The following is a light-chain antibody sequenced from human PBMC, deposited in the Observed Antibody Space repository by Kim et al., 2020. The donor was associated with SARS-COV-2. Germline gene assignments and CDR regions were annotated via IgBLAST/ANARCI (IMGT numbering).Light chain of an antibody. CDR2: QDS. Sequence: SVSPGQAASIPCSGDKLGDKYACWYQQKPGQSPVVVIHQDSKRPSGIPERFSGSNSGNTATLTISGTQAMDEADYYCQAWDSSTVVFGGGTQLTVL. CDR1: KLGDKY. J-gene: IGLJ2*01. CDR3: QAWDSSTVV. V-gene: IGLV3-1*01.